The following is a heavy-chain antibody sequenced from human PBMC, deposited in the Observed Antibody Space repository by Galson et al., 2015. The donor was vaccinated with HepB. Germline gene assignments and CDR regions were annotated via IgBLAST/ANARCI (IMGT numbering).Heavy chain of an antibody. Sequence: SETLSLTCAVSGDSISNDRWWSWVRQPPGEGLEWIGEAYHSGHTNYRPSLKSRVTISVDKSKNQFSLKLTSVTAADTAVYYCAGAKEGRGYFDYWGQGTLVTVSS. J-gene: IGHJ4*02. CDR1: GDSISNDRW. V-gene: IGHV4-4*02. D-gene: IGHD3-10*01. CDR3: AGAKEGRGYFDY. CDR2: AYHSGHT.